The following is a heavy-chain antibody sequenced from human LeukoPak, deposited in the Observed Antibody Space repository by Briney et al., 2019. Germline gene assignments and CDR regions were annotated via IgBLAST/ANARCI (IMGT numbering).Heavy chain of an antibody. CDR2: INHGGST. Sequence: RPSETLSLACAVYGGSISGYYWSWIRQTPGTGLEWIGEINHGGSTNYNPSLKSRVTISVDTSKKQFSLKLYSVAAADTAVYYCARREGIEAAGTDYWGQGTLVTVSS. CDR3: ARREGIEAAGTDY. CDR1: GGSISGYY. D-gene: IGHD6-13*01. J-gene: IGHJ4*02. V-gene: IGHV4-34*01.